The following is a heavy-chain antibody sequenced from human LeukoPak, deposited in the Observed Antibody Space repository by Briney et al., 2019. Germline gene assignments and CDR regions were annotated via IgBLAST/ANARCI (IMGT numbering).Heavy chain of an antibody. CDR1: SDSISNYY. Sequence: SETLSPTCTVSSDSISNYYWNWIRQPPGKGLEWIGNIYYSGSTNYNPSLKSRVTISLDTSKNQFSLKLSSVTAADTAVYYCARGEAGATTDFDFWGQGTLVTVSS. D-gene: IGHD1-26*01. V-gene: IGHV4-59*01. CDR3: ARGEAGATTDFDF. J-gene: IGHJ4*02. CDR2: IYYSGST.